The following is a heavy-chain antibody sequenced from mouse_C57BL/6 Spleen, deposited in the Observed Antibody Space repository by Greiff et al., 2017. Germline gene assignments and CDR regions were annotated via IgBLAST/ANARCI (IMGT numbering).Heavy chain of an antibody. CDR2: IRLKSDNYAT. D-gene: IGHD1-1*01. Sequence: EVQGVESGGGLVQPGGSMKLSCVASGFTFSNYWMNWVRQSPEKGLEWVAQIRLKSDNYATHYAESVKGRFTISRDDSKSSVYLQMNNLRAEDTGIYYCTGSITTVADYWGQGTTLTVSS. V-gene: IGHV6-3*01. J-gene: IGHJ2*01. CDR3: TGSITTVADY. CDR1: GFTFSNYW.